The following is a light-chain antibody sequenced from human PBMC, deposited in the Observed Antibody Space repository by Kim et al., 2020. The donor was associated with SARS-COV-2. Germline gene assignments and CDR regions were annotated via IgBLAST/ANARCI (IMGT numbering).Light chain of an antibody. V-gene: IGLV2-14*04. J-gene: IGLJ1*01. Sequence: QSLNISCTGTSSDVGGYNYVSGYQQHPGKAPKIMIYDVSKGPSGVSNRFSGSKSGNTASLTISGLQAEDEADYYCSSYTSSDTYVFGTGTKVTVL. CDR3: SSYTSSDTYV. CDR2: DVS. CDR1: SSDVGGYNY.